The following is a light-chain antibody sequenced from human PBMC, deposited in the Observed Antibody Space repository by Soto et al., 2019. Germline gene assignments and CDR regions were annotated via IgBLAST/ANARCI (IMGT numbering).Light chain of an antibody. CDR1: SSDVGSYNL. V-gene: IGLV2-23*02. Sequence: QSALTQPASVSGSPGQSITISCTGTSSDVGSYNLVSWYQQHPGKAPKVIIYEVIKRPSGVSNRFSGSKSGNTASLTISGLQAEDEADYYCCSYAESTTLVFGGGTKVTVL. CDR2: EVI. J-gene: IGLJ2*01. CDR3: CSYAESTTLV.